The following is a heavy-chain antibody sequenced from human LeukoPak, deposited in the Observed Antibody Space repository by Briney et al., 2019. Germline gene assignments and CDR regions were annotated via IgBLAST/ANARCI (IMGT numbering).Heavy chain of an antibody. CDR2: IYYSGST. CDR1: GGSVSSSSYY. J-gene: IGHJ4*02. D-gene: IGHD2-15*01. CDR3: ARGRGLAATGY. V-gene: IGHV4-39*01. Sequence: SETLSLTCSVSGGSVSSSSYYWGWIRQPPGKGLEWIGSIYYSGSTYYNPSLKSRVTISVDTSKNQFSLKLSSVTAADTAVYYCARGRGLAATGYWGQGTLVTVSS.